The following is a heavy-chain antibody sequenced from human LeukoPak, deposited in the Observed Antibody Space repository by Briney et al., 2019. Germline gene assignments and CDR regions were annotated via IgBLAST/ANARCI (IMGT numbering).Heavy chain of an antibody. Sequence: ASVKVSCKASGGTFSSYANSWVRQAPGQGLEWMGGIIPIFGTANYAQKFQGRVTITADESTSTAYMELSSLRSGDTAAYYCTYDFWSGYYFNDAFDIWGQGTMVTVSS. J-gene: IGHJ3*02. CDR3: TYDFWSGYYFNDAFDI. CDR1: GGTFSSYA. V-gene: IGHV1-69*13. D-gene: IGHD3-3*01. CDR2: IIPIFGTA.